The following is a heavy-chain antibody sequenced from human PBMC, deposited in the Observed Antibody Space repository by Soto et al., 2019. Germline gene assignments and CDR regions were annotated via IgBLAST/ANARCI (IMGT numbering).Heavy chain of an antibody. J-gene: IGHJ4*01. CDR1: GGSISSSIYY. D-gene: IGHD3-16*02. V-gene: IGHV4-39*01. CDR2: NYYSGST. CDR3: VSRLSYDYIWGSYHYVDY. Sequence: SETQSLTCTVSGGSISSSIYYWGWIRQHPGKGLEWIGSNYYSGSTYYNPSLKSRVTIFVGTSTIKFSLMLRSVLAADTAVFYCVSRLSYDYIWGSYHYVDYWGQGTLVTVSS.